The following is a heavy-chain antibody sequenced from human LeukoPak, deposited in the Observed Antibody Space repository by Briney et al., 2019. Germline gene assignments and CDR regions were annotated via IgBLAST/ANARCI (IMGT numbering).Heavy chain of an antibody. J-gene: IGHJ3*02. Sequence: GGSLRLSCAASGFTFSSYGMHWVRQAPGKGLEWVAVISYDGSDKYYADSVKGRFTISRDNSKNTLYLQMNSLRAEDTAVYYCARVIVVVPAAIFDAFDIWGQGTMVTVSS. D-gene: IGHD2-2*01. V-gene: IGHV3-30*03. CDR3: ARVIVVVPAAIFDAFDI. CDR2: ISYDGSDK. CDR1: GFTFSSYG.